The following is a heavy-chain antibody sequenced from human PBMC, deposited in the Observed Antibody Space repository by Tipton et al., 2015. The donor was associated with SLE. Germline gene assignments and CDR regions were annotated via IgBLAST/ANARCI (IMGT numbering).Heavy chain of an antibody. D-gene: IGHD2-15*01. J-gene: IGHJ5*02. CDR2: AYYSGTT. Sequence: TLSLTCKVSGGSISSSSYYWGWIRQPPGKGLEWIGTAYYSGTTYYNPSLKSRVTISVDTSKNQFSLKLSSLTAADTAVYFCARHGTNGYCSGGSCSPGAWFDPWGQGTLVTVSS. V-gene: IGHV4-39*07. CDR1: GGSISSSSYY. CDR3: ARHGTNGYCSGGSCSPGAWFDP.